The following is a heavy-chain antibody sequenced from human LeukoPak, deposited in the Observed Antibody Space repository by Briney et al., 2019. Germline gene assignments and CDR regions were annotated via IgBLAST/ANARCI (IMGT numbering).Heavy chain of an antibody. D-gene: IGHD2-15*01. Sequence: SETLSLTCAVSGWSFSNYYWNWIRQPPGKGLEWIGEINARGGTNFNPSLKSRVTISVDTSKNQFSLKLRSMIAADTAVYYCARCEVLAVLRYNGFDPWGQGTMVTVSS. V-gene: IGHV4-34*01. CDR1: GWSFSNYY. CDR3: ARCEVLAVLRYNGFDP. CDR2: INARGGT. J-gene: IGHJ5*02.